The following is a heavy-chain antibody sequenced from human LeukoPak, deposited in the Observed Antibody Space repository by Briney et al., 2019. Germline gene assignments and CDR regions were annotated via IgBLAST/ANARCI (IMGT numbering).Heavy chain of an antibody. J-gene: IGHJ4*02. CDR1: GFTFSSYA. Sequence: GGSLRLSCAASGFTFSSYAMSWVRQAPGKGLEWVSAIGGSGGSTYYADSVKGRFTISRDNSKNTLYLQMNSLRAEDTAVYYCAKGGYCSGGSCYRNLYYFDYWGQGTLVTVSS. V-gene: IGHV3-23*01. D-gene: IGHD2-15*01. CDR3: AKGGYCSGGSCYRNLYYFDY. CDR2: IGGSGGST.